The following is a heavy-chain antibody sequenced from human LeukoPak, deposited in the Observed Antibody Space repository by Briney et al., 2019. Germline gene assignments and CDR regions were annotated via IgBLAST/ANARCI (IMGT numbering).Heavy chain of an antibody. Sequence: PGGSLRLSCAASGFTFSLFWMHWVRQAPGKGLVWVSHINPDVSSSSYTDSVKGRFTISRDNARNTLYLQMNSLRAEDTAVYFCVRGERIAAAGLVGLDWGQGNLVTVSS. CDR2: INPDVSSS. J-gene: IGHJ4*02. V-gene: IGHV3-74*01. D-gene: IGHD6-13*01. CDR1: GFTFSLFW. CDR3: VRGERIAAAGLVGLD.